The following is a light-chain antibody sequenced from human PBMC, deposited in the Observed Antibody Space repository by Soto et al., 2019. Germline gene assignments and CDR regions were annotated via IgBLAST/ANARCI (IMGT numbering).Light chain of an antibody. J-gene: IGLJ2*01. CDR1: SSDVGGYNY. CDR2: DVS. Sequence: QSVLTQPRSVSGSPGQSVTISCTGTSSDVGGYNYVSWYQQHPGKAPKLMIYDVSKRPSGVPDRFSGSKSGNTASLTISGLQAEDEADYYCCSYAGSYTRRVVFGGGTKVTVL. CDR3: CSYAGSYTRRVV. V-gene: IGLV2-11*01.